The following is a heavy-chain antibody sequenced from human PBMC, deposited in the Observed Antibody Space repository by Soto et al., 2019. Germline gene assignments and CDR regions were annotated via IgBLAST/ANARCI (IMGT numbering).Heavy chain of an antibody. D-gene: IGHD2-8*01. CDR2: INHSGST. Sequence: SETLSLTCAVYGGSFSGYYWSWIRQPPGKGLEWIGEINHSGSTNYKPSLKSRVAISVDTSKNQFSLKLSSVTAAETAVYYCARGYCTNGVCYSDAFDIWGQGTMVTVSS. V-gene: IGHV4-34*01. CDR3: ARGYCTNGVCYSDAFDI. CDR1: GGSFSGYY. J-gene: IGHJ3*02.